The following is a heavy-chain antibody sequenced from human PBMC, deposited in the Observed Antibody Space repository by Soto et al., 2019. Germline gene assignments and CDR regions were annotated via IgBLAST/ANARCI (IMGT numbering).Heavy chain of an antibody. CDR2: TYYRSKWYN. Sequence: SQTLSLTCAISGDSVSSNSAAWNWIRQSPSRGLEWLGRTYYRSKWYNDYAVSVKSRIRINPDTSKNQFSLQLNSVSPEDTAVYYCARAIVAAEKNWFDPWGPGTPVTV. CDR3: ARAIVAAEKNWFDP. D-gene: IGHD5-12*01. CDR1: GDSVSSNSAA. V-gene: IGHV6-1*01. J-gene: IGHJ5*02.